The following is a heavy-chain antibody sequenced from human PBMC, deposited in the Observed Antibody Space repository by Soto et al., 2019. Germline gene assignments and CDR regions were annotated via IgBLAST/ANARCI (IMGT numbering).Heavy chain of an antibody. D-gene: IGHD5-18*01. CDR1: GYTFTGFY. CDR2: INPNSGGT. Sequence: QVQLVQSGAEVKKPGASVKVSCKASGYTFTGFYMHWVRQAPGQGLEWMGWINPNSGGTNYAQKFQGWVTMTRDTSISTAYMELSRLRSDDTAVYYCARGGAMVNFYYYGMDVWGQGTTVTVSS. J-gene: IGHJ6*02. V-gene: IGHV1-2*04. CDR3: ARGGAMVNFYYYGMDV.